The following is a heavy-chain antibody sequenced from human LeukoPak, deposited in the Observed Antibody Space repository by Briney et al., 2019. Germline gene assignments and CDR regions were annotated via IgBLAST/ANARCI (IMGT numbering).Heavy chain of an antibody. J-gene: IGHJ4*02. Sequence: ASETLSLTCTVSGGSISSGGYYWRWIRQHPGKGLEWIGYIYYSGSTYYNPSHKSRVTISVDTSKNQFSLKLSSVTAADTAVYYCARGDHFGDPFDYWGQGTLVTVSS. V-gene: IGHV4-31*03. CDR3: ARGDHFGDPFDY. CDR1: GGSISSGGYY. CDR2: IYYSGST. D-gene: IGHD3-10*01.